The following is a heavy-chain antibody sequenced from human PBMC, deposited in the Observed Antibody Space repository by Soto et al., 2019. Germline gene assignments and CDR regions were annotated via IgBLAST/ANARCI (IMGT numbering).Heavy chain of an antibody. J-gene: IGHJ4*02. CDR3: ARESEDLTSNFDY. V-gene: IGHV3-21*06. Sequence: WWSLRLSCAASVFTFTSYSMNWFRQAPGKGLEWVSSISSTTNYIYYGDSMKGRFTISRDNAKNSLYLEMNSLRAEDTAVYYCARESEDLTSNFDYWGQGTLVTVSS. CDR1: VFTFTSYS. CDR2: ISSTTNYI.